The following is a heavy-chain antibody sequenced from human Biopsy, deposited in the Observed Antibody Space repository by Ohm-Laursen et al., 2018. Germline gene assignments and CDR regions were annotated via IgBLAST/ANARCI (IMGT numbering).Heavy chain of an antibody. Sequence: SDTLSLTCSVSGGSISSDYWSWTRQPPAKGLEWIGYIYYRWSTNYNPSLKSRVTISVDTSTNQFSLRLNSVTAADTAVYYCARATNSTGWPHYYVYGMDVWGQGTTVTVSS. V-gene: IGHV4-59*07. J-gene: IGHJ6*02. D-gene: IGHD2/OR15-2a*01. CDR3: ARATNSTGWPHYYVYGMDV. CDR2: IYYRWST. CDR1: GGSISSDY.